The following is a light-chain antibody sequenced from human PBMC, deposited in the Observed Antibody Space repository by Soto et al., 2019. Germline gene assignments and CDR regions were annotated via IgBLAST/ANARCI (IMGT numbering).Light chain of an antibody. CDR3: QQSYSTPWT. CDR2: AAS. V-gene: IGKV1-39*01. Sequence: DIQMTQSPSSRSASVGDRGTSTCRASQSISSYLNWYQQKPGKAPKLLIYAASSLQSGVPSRFSGSGSGTDFTLTISSLQPEDFATYHCQQSYSTPWTFGQGTKVDIK. J-gene: IGKJ1*01. CDR1: QSISSY.